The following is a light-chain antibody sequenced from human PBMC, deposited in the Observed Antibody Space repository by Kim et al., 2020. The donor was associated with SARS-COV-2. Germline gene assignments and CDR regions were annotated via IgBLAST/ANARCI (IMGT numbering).Light chain of an antibody. CDR3: QAWDSSAVV. CDR1: NLGDKF. J-gene: IGLJ2*01. V-gene: IGLV3-1*01. CDR2: EDF. Sequence: SYELTQPPSVSVSPGQTASITCSGDNLGDKFACWYQQKPGQSPVLFIYEDFKRPSGIPERFSGSNSGNTATLTISGTQAMDEADYYCQAWDSSAVVFGGGTQLTVL.